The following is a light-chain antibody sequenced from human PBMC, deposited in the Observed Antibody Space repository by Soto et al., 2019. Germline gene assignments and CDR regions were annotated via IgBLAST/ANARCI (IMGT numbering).Light chain of an antibody. CDR1: QSVSSSY. J-gene: IGKJ1*01. CDR3: QQCGSAPLT. Sequence: EIVLTHSPGTLSLAPGERSTLSCRASQSVSSSYLAWYQQKPGQAPRLLIYGASSRATGVPDRFSGSGSGTDFTLTISRLEPEDFAVYYCQQCGSAPLTFGQGTKVDIK. V-gene: IGKV3-20*01. CDR2: GAS.